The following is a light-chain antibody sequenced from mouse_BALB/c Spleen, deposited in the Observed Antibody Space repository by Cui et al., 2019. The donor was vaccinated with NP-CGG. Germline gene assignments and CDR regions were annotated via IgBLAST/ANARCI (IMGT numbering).Light chain of an antibody. CDR1: TGAVTTSNY. CDR3: ALWYSNHWV. V-gene: IGLV1*01. CDR2: GTN. Sequence: QAVVTQESALTTSPGDTVTLTCRSSTGAVTTSNYANWVQEKPDHLFTGLIGGTNNRVPGVPARFSGSLIGDKAALIITGAQTEDEAIYFCALWYSNHWVFGGGTKLTVL. J-gene: IGLJ1*01.